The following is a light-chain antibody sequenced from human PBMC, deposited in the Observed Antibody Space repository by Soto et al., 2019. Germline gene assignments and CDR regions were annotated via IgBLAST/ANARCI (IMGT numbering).Light chain of an antibody. V-gene: IGKV1-5*03. Sequence: DIQMTQSPSALSASVGDRVTITSRASQSISSWLAWYQQKPGKAPKLLIYKASSLESGVPSRFSGSGSGTEFTLTISSLQPDDFATYYCQQYNSYPTFGHGTKVEIK. J-gene: IGKJ1*01. CDR2: KAS. CDR1: QSISSW. CDR3: QQYNSYPT.